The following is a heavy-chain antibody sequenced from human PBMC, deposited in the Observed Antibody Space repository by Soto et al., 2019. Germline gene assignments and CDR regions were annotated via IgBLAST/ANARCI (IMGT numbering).Heavy chain of an antibody. CDR3: ARGSGFNLY. V-gene: IGHV4-59*11. CDR1: DASFNTHY. D-gene: IGHD3-3*01. J-gene: IGHJ4*02. CDR2: ISYSGNT. Sequence: SETLSLTCTVSDASFNTHYWNWIRQPPGKGLEWIGSISYSGNTNYNPSLKSRVTMLIDTSKSQFSLNLSSVTAADTAVYYCARGSGFNLYWGQGALVTSPQ.